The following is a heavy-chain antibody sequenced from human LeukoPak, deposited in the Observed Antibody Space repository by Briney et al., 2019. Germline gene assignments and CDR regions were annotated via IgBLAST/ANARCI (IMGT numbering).Heavy chain of an antibody. Sequence: GGSLRLSCAASGFTFSSYSMNWVRQAPGKGLEWVSSISSSSSYIYYADSVKGRFTISRDNSKNTLYLQMNSLRAEDTAVYYCARDRSSSFDYWGQGTLVTVSS. V-gene: IGHV3-21*01. D-gene: IGHD6-13*01. J-gene: IGHJ4*02. CDR1: GFTFSSYS. CDR3: ARDRSSSFDY. CDR2: ISSSSSYI.